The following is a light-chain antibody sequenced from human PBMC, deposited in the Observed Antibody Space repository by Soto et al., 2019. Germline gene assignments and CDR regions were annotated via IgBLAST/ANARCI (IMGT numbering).Light chain of an antibody. V-gene: IGLV4-69*01. CDR3: QTWSTDIRV. CDR1: SGHNSYA. J-gene: IGLJ3*02. Sequence: QPVLTQPPSASGSLGASVKLTCTLSSGHNSYAIAWHQQQPEKGPRYLMKLNSDGSHSNGGGIPDPFSCSSSRAERYLTISSLQSEEEADYYCQTWSTDIRVFGGGTKLTVL. CDR2: LNSDGSH.